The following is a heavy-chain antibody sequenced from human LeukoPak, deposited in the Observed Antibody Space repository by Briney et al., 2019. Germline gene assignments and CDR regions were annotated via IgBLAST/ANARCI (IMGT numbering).Heavy chain of an antibody. CDR2: IKSKTDGGTT. CDR1: GFTFNNAW. J-gene: IGHJ4*02. Sequence: PGGSLRLSCAASGFTFNNAWMNWVRQAPGKGLEWVGRIKSKTDGGTTDYAAPVTGRFTISRDDSRNTLCLQMNSLKTEDTAVYYCTTNPPVRWGASSEPPNYWGQGTLVTVSS. CDR3: TTNPPVRWGASSEPPNY. D-gene: IGHD2-15*01. V-gene: IGHV3-15*07.